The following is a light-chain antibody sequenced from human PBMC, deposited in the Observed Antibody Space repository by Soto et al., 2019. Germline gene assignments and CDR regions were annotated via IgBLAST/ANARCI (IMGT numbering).Light chain of an antibody. Sequence: QSVLTQPPSASGTPGQRVTISCSGSSSNIGSNTVNWYRQLPGTSPRLLIYSNNQRPAGVPDRFSGSKSGTSASLAISGLQSEDEADYYCAAWDDGLIGWVFGGGTQLTVL. J-gene: IGLJ3*02. CDR3: AAWDDGLIGWV. V-gene: IGLV1-44*01. CDR1: SSNIGSNT. CDR2: SNN.